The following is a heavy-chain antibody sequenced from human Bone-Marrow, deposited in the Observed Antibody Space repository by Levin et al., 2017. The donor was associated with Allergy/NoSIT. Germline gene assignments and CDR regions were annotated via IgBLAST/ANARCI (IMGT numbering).Heavy chain of an antibody. D-gene: IGHD3-10*01. CDR1: GFIFSNYA. Sequence: GGSLRLSCAGSGFIFSNYAMHWVRQAPGKGLEWVAAVWFDGSNKYYADSVRGRFTLSRDNSKNTLSLEMNNLRAEDTAMYYCVRDSGISFDIWGQGTMVTVSS. J-gene: IGHJ3*02. V-gene: IGHV3-33*01. CDR3: VRDSGISFDI. CDR2: VWFDGSNK.